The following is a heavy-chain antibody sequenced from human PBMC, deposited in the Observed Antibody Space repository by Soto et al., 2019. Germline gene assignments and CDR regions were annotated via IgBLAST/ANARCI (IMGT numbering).Heavy chain of an antibody. CDR1: GFSLSTSGVG. J-gene: IGHJ4*02. CDR2: IYWDDDK. V-gene: IGHV2-5*02. CDR3: AHRRGYSGYDPQTYYFDY. Sequence: QITLKESGPTLVKPTQTLTLTCTFSGFSLSTSGVGVGWIRQPPGKALEWLALIYWDDDKRYSPSLKSSLTITKDTSKNQVVLTMTNMDPVDTATYYCAHRRGYSGYDPQTYYFDYWGQGTLVTVSS. D-gene: IGHD5-12*01.